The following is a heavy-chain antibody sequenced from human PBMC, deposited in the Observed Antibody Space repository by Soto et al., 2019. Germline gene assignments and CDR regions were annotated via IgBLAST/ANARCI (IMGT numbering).Heavy chain of an antibody. CDR2: INHSGST. J-gene: IGHJ6*03. V-gene: IGHV4-34*01. CDR3: ARGGAAAAGTRYDCYYMDV. Sequence: SETLSLTCAVYGGSFSGYYWSWIRQPPGKGLEWIGEINHSGSTNYNPSLKRRVTISVDTSTNQFSLKLSLGTAADTAVYYCARGGAAAAGTRYDCYYMDVWGKGTTVTVSS. D-gene: IGHD6-13*01. CDR1: GGSFSGYY.